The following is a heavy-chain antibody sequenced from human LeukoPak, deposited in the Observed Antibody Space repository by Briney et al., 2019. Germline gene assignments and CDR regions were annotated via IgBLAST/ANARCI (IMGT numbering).Heavy chain of an antibody. V-gene: IGHV3-20*01. CDR1: GFKFDDYG. J-gene: IGHJ5*02. D-gene: IGHD2-2*02. CDR3: ARDRCSSTSCYNTPNWFDP. CDR2: INWNGGSR. Sequence: GGSLRLFCAASGFKFDDYGMSWVRQVPGKGLEWVSGINWNGGSRGYADSVKGRFTISRDNAKNSVYLQMNSLRSEDTAFYHCARDRCSSTSCYNTPNWFDPWGQGTLVTVSS.